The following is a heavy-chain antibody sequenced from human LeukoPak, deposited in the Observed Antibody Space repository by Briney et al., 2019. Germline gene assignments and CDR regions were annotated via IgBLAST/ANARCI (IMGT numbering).Heavy chain of an antibody. J-gene: IGHJ3*02. CDR1: GFTFSSYA. CDR3: ARSAGTLDAFDI. V-gene: IGHV3-7*01. Sequence: GGSLRLSCAASGFTFSSYAMSWVRQAPGKGLEWVANIKQDGSEKYYVDSVKGRFTISRDNAKNSLYLQMNSLRAEDTAVYYCARSAGTLDAFDIWGQGTMVTVSS. CDR2: IKQDGSEK. D-gene: IGHD6-19*01.